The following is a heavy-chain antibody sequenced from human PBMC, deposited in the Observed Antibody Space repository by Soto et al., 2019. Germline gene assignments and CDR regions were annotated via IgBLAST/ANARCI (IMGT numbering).Heavy chain of an antibody. J-gene: IGHJ6*02. CDR2: IIPIFGTA. CDR3: ARISTTGYYIEGPDYDYYSVMDV. D-gene: IGHD3-9*01. Sequence: ALSWVQQSNRQGLEWMGGIIPIFGTANYAQKFQGRVTITADEPTSTAYMELSSLRSEDTAVYYCARISTTGYYIEGPDYDYYSVMDVWGQGTTVTGS. V-gene: IGHV1-69*01. CDR1: A.